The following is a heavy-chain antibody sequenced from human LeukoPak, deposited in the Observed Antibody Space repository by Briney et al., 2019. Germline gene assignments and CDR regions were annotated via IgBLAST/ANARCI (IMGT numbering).Heavy chain of an antibody. D-gene: IGHD3-22*01. CDR3: ARDLGDYYDSSGYYYSRGYYFDY. J-gene: IGHJ4*02. Sequence: ASVKVSCKASGYTFTGYYKHWVRQAPGQGLEWMGWINPNSGGTNYAQKFQGRVTMTRDTSISTAYMELSRLRSDDTAVYYCARDLGDYYDSSGYYYSRGYYFDYWGQGTLVTVSS. CDR2: INPNSGGT. CDR1: GYTFTGYY. V-gene: IGHV1-2*02.